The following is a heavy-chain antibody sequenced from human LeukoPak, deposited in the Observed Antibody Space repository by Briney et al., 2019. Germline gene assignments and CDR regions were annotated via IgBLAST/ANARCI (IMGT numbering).Heavy chain of an antibody. CDR3: ARDANSGYNNGGDWFDP. Sequence: PGGSLRLSCAASRFNLSAYTMNWVRQAPGKGLEWVSSISSSSVYIYYADSVKGRFTISRDNAKNSVYLQMNSLRAEDTAVYYCARDANSGYNNGGDWFDPWGQGTLVTVSS. CDR1: RFNLSAYT. V-gene: IGHV3-21*01. CDR2: ISSSSVYI. D-gene: IGHD5-12*01. J-gene: IGHJ5*02.